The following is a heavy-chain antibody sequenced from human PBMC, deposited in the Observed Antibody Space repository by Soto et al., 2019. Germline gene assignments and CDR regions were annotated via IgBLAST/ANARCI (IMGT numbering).Heavy chain of an antibody. CDR3: ARLTTPQNYFDY. D-gene: IGHD4-4*01. V-gene: IGHV4-59*08. CDR1: GGFISSYY. J-gene: IGHJ4*02. Sequence: SETLSLPWSGSGGFISSYYCSWIRQLPGKELEWIGYIYYSGSTNYNPSLKSRVTISVDTSKNQFSLKLSSVTAADTAVYYWARLTTPQNYFDYWGQGSLVTVS. CDR2: IYYSGST.